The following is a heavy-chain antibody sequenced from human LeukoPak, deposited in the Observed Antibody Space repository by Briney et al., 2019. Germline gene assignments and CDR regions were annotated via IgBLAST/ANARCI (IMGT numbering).Heavy chain of an antibody. CDR3: ARGDVSSSWYLFDY. CDR1: GGTFSSYA. V-gene: IGHV1-18*01. J-gene: IGHJ4*02. CDR2: ISAYNGNT. D-gene: IGHD6-13*01. Sequence: GASVKVSCKASGGTFSSYAISWVRQAPGQGLEWMGWISAYNGNTNYAQKLQGRVTMTTDTSTSTAYMELRSLRSDDTAVYYCARGDVSSSWYLFDYWGQGTLVTVSS.